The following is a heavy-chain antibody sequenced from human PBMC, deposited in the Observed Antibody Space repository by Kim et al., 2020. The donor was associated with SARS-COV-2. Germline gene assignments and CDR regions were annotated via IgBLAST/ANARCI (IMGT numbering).Heavy chain of an antibody. CDR3: ARHWGLTLVRGLMAAWFDT. J-gene: IGHJ5*02. CDR2: IHYSGST. D-gene: IGHD3-10*01. CDR1: GGSISGSVYY. Sequence: SETLSLTCTVSGGSISGSVYYWGWIRQPPGKGLEWIGSIHYSGSTYSNPSLKSRATISVDTSKNQFSLKLSSVTAADTAVYYCARHWGLTLVRGLMAAWFDTWGQGTLVTVSS. V-gene: IGHV4-39*01.